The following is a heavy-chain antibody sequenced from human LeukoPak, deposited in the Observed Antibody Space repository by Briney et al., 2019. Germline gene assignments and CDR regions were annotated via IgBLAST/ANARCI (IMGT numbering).Heavy chain of an antibody. V-gene: IGHV3-74*01. Sequence: GSLRLSCAVSGFTFSRYWMHWVRQAPGKGLVWVSRMNSDGSTTTYADSVKGRFTASRDNAKNTLYLQMNSLRAEDTAVYYCVRGGPDIVVLPGAIPFDYWGQGTLVTVSS. CDR1: GFTFSRYW. CDR3: VRGGPDIVVLPGAIPFDY. CDR2: MNSDGSTT. J-gene: IGHJ4*02. D-gene: IGHD2-2*01.